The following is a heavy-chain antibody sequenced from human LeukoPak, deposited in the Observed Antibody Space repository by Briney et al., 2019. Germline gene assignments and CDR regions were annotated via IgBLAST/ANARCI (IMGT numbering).Heavy chain of an antibody. V-gene: IGHV3-73*01. CDR2: IRSKVNDYAT. Sequence: GRSLRLSCAASGFTFSSYGMHWVRQASGKGLEWVGRIRSKVNDYATAYAASVKGRFSISRDDSKNMSYLQMNSLKTEDTAVYYCTRPPYYSSTGCYTGVWGQGTLVTVSS. CDR1: GFTFSSYG. CDR3: TRPPYYSSTGCYTGV. D-gene: IGHD2-2*02. J-gene: IGHJ4*02.